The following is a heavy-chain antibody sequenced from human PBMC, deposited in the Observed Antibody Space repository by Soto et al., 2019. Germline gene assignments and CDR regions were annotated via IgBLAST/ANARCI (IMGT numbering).Heavy chain of an antibody. Sequence: ASVKVSCKTSGYTFTSFGISWVRQAPGQGLEWMGWITTGKGKTNYAQKFQGRVTMTTDTSTSTAYMELRSLRSDDTAVYYCARSDMRGWFDPWG. D-gene: IGHD3-9*01. CDR3: ARSDMRGWFDP. CDR1: GYTFTSFG. J-gene: IGHJ5*02. V-gene: IGHV1-18*01. CDR2: ITTGKGKT.